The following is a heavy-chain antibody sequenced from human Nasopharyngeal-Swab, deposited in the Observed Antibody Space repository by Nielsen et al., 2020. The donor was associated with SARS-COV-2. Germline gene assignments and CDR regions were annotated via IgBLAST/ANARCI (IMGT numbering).Heavy chain of an antibody. V-gene: IGHV1-2*06. Sequence: WVRQAPGQGLEYMGRINPYSGDTDSAQKFQGRVTVTRDTSINTAYMHLGSLRSDDTAVYYCLRDGGDAPGITGSGPPGGYWGQGTQVTVSS. CDR3: LRDGGDAPGITGSGPPGGY. J-gene: IGHJ4*02. CDR2: INPYSGDT. D-gene: IGHD6-19*01.